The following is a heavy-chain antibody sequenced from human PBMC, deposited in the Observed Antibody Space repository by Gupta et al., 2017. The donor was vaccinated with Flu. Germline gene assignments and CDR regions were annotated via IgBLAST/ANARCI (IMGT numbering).Heavy chain of an antibody. J-gene: IGHJ4*02. Sequence: EVQLMWSGGGLVQPGGSLRRSSAASGFTLTYYAVHWVCQDPGKGLEMGVAISGHGVGKAYADAGNGRYPVSIDKDKNTGVLDFGGLGQEDLATYFCARGVYDRNSENHGSELWVQVTQVNVSS. CDR3: ARGVYDRNSENHGSEL. CDR2: ISGHGVGK. D-gene: IGHD5/OR15-5a*01. CDR1: GFTLTYYA. V-gene: IGHV3-64*07.